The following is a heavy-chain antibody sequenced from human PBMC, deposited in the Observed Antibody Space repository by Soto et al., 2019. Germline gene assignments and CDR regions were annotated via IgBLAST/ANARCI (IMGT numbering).Heavy chain of an antibody. J-gene: IGHJ6*02. CDR3: AKSLPVGYVDYDYYGMDV. D-gene: IGHD5-12*01. Sequence: GGSLRLSCAASGFTFSSYAMSWVRQAPGKGLEWVSAISGSGGSTYYADSVKGLFTISRDNSKNTLYLQMNSLRAEDTAVHYCAKSLPVGYVDYDYYGMDVWGQGTTVTVSS. V-gene: IGHV3-23*01. CDR1: GFTFSSYA. CDR2: ISGSGGST.